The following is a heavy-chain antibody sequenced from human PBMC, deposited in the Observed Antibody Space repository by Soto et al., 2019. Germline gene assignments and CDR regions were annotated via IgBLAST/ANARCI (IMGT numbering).Heavy chain of an antibody. J-gene: IGHJ3*02. V-gene: IGHV1-3*04. Sequence: ASVKVSCKASGYSFTSYVMHWVRQAPGQGLEWMGWINTGNGDRRYSQRFHDRVTITRDTSASRADMELSSLRSEDTAVYYCTRSCSSTSCYENAHDIWGQGTMVTVSS. CDR2: INTGNGDR. D-gene: IGHD2-2*01. CDR1: GYSFTSYV. CDR3: TRSCSSTSCYENAHDI.